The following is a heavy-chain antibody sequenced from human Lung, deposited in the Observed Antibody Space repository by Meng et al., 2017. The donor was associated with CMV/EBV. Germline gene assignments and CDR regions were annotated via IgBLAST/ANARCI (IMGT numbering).Heavy chain of an antibody. V-gene: IGHV3-21*01. CDR1: GFTFSSYS. Sequence: SCAASGFTFSSYSMNWVRQAPGKGLEWVSSISSSSSYIYYADSVKGRFTISRDNAKNSLYLQMNSLRAEDTAVYYCARDSSSSYYYYYYYYGMDVXGQGTTVTVSS. J-gene: IGHJ6*02. CDR3: ARDSSSSYYYYYYYYGMDV. D-gene: IGHD6-6*01. CDR2: ISSSSSYI.